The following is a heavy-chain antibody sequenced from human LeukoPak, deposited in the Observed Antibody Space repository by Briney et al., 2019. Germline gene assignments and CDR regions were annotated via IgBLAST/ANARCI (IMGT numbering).Heavy chain of an antibody. V-gene: IGHV4-39*07. D-gene: IGHD3-10*01. J-gene: IGHJ4*02. Sequence: PSETLSLTCTVSGGSISSSSYYWGWIRQPPGKGLEWIGEINHSGSTNYNPSLKSRVTISVDTSKNQFSLKLSSVAAADTAVYYCAKRGNYGSGSYGYWGQGTLVTVSS. CDR1: GGSISSSSYY. CDR3: AKRGNYGSGSYGY. CDR2: INHSGST.